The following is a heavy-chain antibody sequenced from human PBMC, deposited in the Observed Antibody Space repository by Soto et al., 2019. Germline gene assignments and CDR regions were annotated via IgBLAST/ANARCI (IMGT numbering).Heavy chain of an antibody. J-gene: IGHJ4*02. D-gene: IGHD3-3*01. V-gene: IGHV1-2*04. Sequence: SVKVSCKASGYTFTGYYMHWVRQAPGQGLEWMGWINPNSGGTNYAQKFQGWVTMTRDTSISTAYMELSRLRSDDTAVYYCARDSTLGWAEWIFDYWGQGTLVTVSS. CDR1: GYTFTGYY. CDR2: INPNSGGT. CDR3: ARDSTLGWAEWIFDY.